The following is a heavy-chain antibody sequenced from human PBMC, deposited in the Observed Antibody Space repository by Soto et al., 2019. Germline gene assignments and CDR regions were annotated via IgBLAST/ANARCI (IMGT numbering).Heavy chain of an antibody. J-gene: IGHJ5*02. CDR3: ARPYVKDYYGSGSSNRFDP. Sequence: QVQLQESGPGLVKPSETLSLTCTVSGGSISSYYWSWIRQPPGKGLEWIGYIYYSGSTNYNPSLTSRVTISVYTSKNQFSLHLSSVTAAVWAVYYFARPYVKDYYGSGSSNRFDPWGHGPLVTVSS. D-gene: IGHD3-10*01. V-gene: IGHV4-59*08. CDR2: IYYSGST. CDR1: GGSISSYY.